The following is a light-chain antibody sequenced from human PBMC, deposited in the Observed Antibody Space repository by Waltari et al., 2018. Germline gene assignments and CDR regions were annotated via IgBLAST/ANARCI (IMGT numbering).Light chain of an antibody. CDR1: QYISSW. CDR3: QQYNTYPLT. Sequence: DIVMTQSPSTLSASVGDRVTITCRASQYISSWLAWYQQKPGKAPKLLIYKASILERGVPSRFRGSESGTEFTLTISSLQPDDFATYYCQQYNTYPLTFGQGTRLEI. V-gene: IGKV1-5*03. J-gene: IGKJ5*01. CDR2: KAS.